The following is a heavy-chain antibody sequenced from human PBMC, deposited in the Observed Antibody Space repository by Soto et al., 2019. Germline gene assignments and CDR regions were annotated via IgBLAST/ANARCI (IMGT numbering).Heavy chain of an antibody. D-gene: IGHD3-10*01. CDR2: IYPADSET. Sequence: GESLKISCKGSGYSFITYWIGWVRQMPGKGPEWMAMIYPADSETGYSPSFQGHVTISADKSISTAYLQWSSLKASDTAIYYCARVLITMVRGVIPSGGWFDPWGQGTMVTVSS. V-gene: IGHV5-51*01. CDR3: ARVLITMVRGVIPSGGWFDP. J-gene: IGHJ5*02. CDR1: GYSFITYW.